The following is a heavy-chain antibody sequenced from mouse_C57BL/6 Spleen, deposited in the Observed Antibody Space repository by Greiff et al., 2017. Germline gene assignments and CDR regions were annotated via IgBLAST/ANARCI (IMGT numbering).Heavy chain of an antibody. CDR3: ARVYGSSYFDY. V-gene: IGHV5-9*01. CDR1: GFTFSSYT. J-gene: IGHJ2*01. Sequence: DVKLVESGGGLVKPGGSLKLSCAASGFTFSSYTMSWVRQTPEKRLEWVATISGGGGNTYYPDSVKGRFTISRDNSKNTLYLKMSSLRSEDTALYYCARVYGSSYFDYWGQGTTLTVSS. CDR2: ISGGGGNT. D-gene: IGHD1-1*01.